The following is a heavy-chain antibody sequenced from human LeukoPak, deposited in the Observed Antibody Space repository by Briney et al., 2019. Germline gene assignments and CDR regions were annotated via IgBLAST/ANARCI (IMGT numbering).Heavy chain of an antibody. CDR1: GFIFSSYE. D-gene: IGHD5-18*01. CDR2: ISGSGSTI. CDR3: ARGGYSYASDY. V-gene: IGHV3-48*03. J-gene: IGHJ4*02. Sequence: GGSLRLSCAASGFIFSSYEINWVRQAPGKGLEWVSYISGSGSTIYYADSVKGRFTISRDNAKNSLYLQMNSLRAEDTAVYYCARGGYSYASDYWGQGTLVTVSS.